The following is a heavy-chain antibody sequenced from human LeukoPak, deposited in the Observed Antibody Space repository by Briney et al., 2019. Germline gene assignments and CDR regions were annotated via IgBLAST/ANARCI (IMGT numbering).Heavy chain of an antibody. J-gene: IGHJ3*02. CDR1: GFTFNTYW. D-gene: IGHD6-19*01. V-gene: IGHV3-7*01. CDR3: ARGYSSGSGI. CDR2: IKQDGSDK. Sequence: PGGSLRLSCAASGFTFNTYWMSWVRQAPGKGLEWVANIKQDGSDKYYVDSVKGRFTISRDNAKNSLYLQMNSLRAEDTAVYYCARGYSSGSGIWGQGTMVTVSS.